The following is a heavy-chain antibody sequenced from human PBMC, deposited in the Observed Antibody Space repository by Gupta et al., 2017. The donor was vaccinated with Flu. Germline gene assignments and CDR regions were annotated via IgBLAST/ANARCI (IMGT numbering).Heavy chain of an antibody. V-gene: IGHV3-74*01. CDR1: GFTFSDYW. J-gene: IGHJ4*02. CDR2: ISTDGSDT. CDR3: GRGSNTIAARGLSDY. Sequence: EVQLVESGGGLVQPGGSLRLSCAASGFTFSDYWMHWVRQAPGKGLVWVSRISTDGSDTTYADSVRGRVTISRDNDKNTLSLQMKSMRAEDMAVYYCGRGSNTIAARGLSDYWGQGILVTVSS. D-gene: IGHD6-13*01.